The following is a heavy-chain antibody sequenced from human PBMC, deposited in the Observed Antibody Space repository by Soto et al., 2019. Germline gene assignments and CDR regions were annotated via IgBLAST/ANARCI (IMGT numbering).Heavy chain of an antibody. CDR1: GFSLTTYGVG. CDR2: IYWDDDK. CDR3: AHSRGYVGFDY. D-gene: IGHD5-12*01. Sequence: QITLKETGPTLVNPTQTLTLTCTFSGFSLTTYGVGVGWIRPPPGKALEWLAFIYWDDDKRYSPSLKSRITITKDTSKNQVALRMTNMDPVDTATYYCAHSRGYVGFDYWGQGILVTVSS. J-gene: IGHJ4*02. V-gene: IGHV2-5*02.